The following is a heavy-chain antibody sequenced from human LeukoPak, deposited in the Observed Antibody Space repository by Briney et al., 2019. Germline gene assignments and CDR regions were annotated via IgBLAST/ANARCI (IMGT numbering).Heavy chain of an antibody. Sequence: GGSLRLSCAASGFTFSSYAMSWVCQAPGKGLEWVSPISGSGSSTYYADSVKGRFTISRDNSKNTLYLQMNSLRAEDTAVYYCAKGVAVASPYYFDYRGQGTLVTVSS. V-gene: IGHV3-23*01. J-gene: IGHJ4*02. CDR2: ISGSGSST. CDR3: AKGVAVASPYYFDY. CDR1: GFTFSSYA. D-gene: IGHD6-19*01.